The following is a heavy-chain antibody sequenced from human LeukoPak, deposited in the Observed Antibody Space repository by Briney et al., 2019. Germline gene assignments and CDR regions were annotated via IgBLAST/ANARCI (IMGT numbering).Heavy chain of an antibody. J-gene: IGHJ4*02. D-gene: IGHD3-16*01. CDR2: TYYRSKWYY. CDR3: ARDLSSGLGDFDY. CDR1: GDSVSSNSAT. Sequence: SQTPSLTCAISGDSVSSNSATWNWIRQSPSRGLEWLGRTYYRSKWYYDYAVSVRSRVTINPDTSKNQFSLQLNSVTPEDTAVYYCARDLSSGLGDFDYWGQGTLVTVSS. V-gene: IGHV6-1*01.